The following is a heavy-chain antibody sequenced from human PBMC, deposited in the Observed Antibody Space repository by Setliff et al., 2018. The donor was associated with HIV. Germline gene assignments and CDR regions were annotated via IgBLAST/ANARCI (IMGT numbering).Heavy chain of an antibody. D-gene: IGHD4-17*01. CDR2: INPTGGST. V-gene: IGHV1-46*01. Sequence: VKVSCKASGYPFTSYYMHWVRQAPGQGLGWMGIINPTGGSTSYAQKFQGRVTMTTDTSTSTVYMELSSLRSNDTAVYYCARDDYGDYVGDYWGQGTLVTVSS. J-gene: IGHJ4*02. CDR3: ARDDYGDYVGDY. CDR1: GYPFTSYY.